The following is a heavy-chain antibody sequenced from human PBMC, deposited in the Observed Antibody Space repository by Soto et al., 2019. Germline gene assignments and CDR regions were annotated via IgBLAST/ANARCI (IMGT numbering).Heavy chain of an antibody. CDR3: ARDPRITIFGVDLDAFDI. CDR1: GYTFTSYG. J-gene: IGHJ3*02. Sequence: ASVKVSCKASGYTFTSYGISWVRQAPGQGLEWMGWISAYNGNTNYAQKLQGRVTMTTDTSTSTAYMELRSLRSDDTAVHYCARDPRITIFGVDLDAFDIWGQGTMVTVSS. D-gene: IGHD3-3*01. CDR2: ISAYNGNT. V-gene: IGHV1-18*04.